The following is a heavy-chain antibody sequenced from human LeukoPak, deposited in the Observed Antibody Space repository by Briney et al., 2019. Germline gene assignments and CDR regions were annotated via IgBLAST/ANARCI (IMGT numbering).Heavy chain of an antibody. V-gene: IGHV1-69*04. D-gene: IGHD6-13*01. CDR1: GGTFSNYA. CDR2: IIPILGIA. J-gene: IGHJ4*02. Sequence: ASVTVSCTASGGTFSNYAISWVRQAPGQRLEWLGRIIPILGIANYAQKFQGRVTITADKSTSTAYMELSSLRSEDTAVYYCASFAGIAAAHSDFDYWGQGTLVTVSS. CDR3: ASFAGIAAAHSDFDY.